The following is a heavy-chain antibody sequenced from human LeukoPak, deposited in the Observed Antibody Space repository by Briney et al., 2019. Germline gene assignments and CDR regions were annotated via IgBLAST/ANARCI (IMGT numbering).Heavy chain of an antibody. V-gene: IGHV3-23*01. CDR2: ISGSGGGT. CDR1: GFTFSSYA. CDR3: AKDLGRYRNNYFDY. Sequence: PGGSLRLSCAASGFTFSSYAMSWVRQAPEKGLVWVSNISGSGGGTYYADSVKGRFTISRDDSKNTLYLQMNSLRAEDTAVYYCAKDLGRYRNNYFDYWGQGTLVTVSS. J-gene: IGHJ4*02. D-gene: IGHD1-26*01.